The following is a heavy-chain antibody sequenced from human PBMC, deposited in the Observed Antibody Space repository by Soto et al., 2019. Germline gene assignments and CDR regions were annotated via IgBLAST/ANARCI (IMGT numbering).Heavy chain of an antibody. V-gene: IGHV3-30*18. CDR1: GFTFTTYG. D-gene: IGHD1-1*01. CDR3: AKDSFSRYSLYYYYAMDV. CDR2: ISYDGNKE. J-gene: IGHJ6*02. Sequence: QVQLVESGGGVVQPGRSLRLSCAVSGFTFTTYGMHWVRQAPGKGLEWVAVISYDGNKEYFADYLKGRFTISRDKFKNMLYLQMNSLTPEDTAVYYCAKDSFSRYSLYYYYAMDVWGQGTTVTVSS.